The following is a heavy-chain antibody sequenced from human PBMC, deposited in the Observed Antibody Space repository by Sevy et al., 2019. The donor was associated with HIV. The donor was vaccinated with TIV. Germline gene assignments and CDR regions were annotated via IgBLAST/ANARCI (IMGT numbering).Heavy chain of an antibody. Sequence: SETLSLTCTVSGGSISSGGYYWSWIRQHPGKGLEWIGYIYYSGSTYYNPSLKSRVTISVDTSKNQFSLKLSSVTAADMAVYYCARESHYDFWSGYSPDYYYGMDVWGQGTTVTVSS. CDR2: IYYSGST. V-gene: IGHV4-31*03. J-gene: IGHJ6*02. D-gene: IGHD3-3*01. CDR3: ARESHYDFWSGYSPDYYYGMDV. CDR1: GGSISSGGYY.